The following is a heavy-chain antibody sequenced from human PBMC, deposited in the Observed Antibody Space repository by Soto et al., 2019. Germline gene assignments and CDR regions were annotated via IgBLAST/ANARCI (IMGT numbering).Heavy chain of an antibody. J-gene: IGHJ4*02. CDR1: GFTFSSYG. Sequence: PGGSLRLSCAASGFTFSSYGMHWVRQAPGKGLEWVAVRWYDGTNKYYADSVKGRFTISRDNSKDKLYLQMNSLRAEDTAVYYCARDAYDSSGYYPFDYWGQGTLVTVSS. D-gene: IGHD3-22*01. CDR3: ARDAYDSSGYYPFDY. CDR2: RWYDGTNK. V-gene: IGHV3-33*01.